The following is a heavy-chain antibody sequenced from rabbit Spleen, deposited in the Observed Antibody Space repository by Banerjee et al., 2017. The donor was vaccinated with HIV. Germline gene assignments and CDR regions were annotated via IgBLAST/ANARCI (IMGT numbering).Heavy chain of an antibody. CDR2: IAGSSSGFT. D-gene: IGHD8-1*01. Sequence: QSLEESGGDLVKPGASLTLTCTASGFSFSNSDYMCWVRQAPGKGLEWISCIAGSSSGFTCSATWAKGRFTCSKTSSTTVTLQMTSLTVADTATYFCARDTGSSFSSYGMDLWGQGTLVTVS. J-gene: IGHJ6*01. V-gene: IGHV1S40*01. CDR3: ARDTGSSFSSYGMDL. CDR1: GFSFSNSDY.